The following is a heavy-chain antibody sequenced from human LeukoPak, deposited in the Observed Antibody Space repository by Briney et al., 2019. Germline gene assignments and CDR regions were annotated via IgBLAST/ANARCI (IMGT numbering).Heavy chain of an antibody. CDR1: GFTFRSHA. J-gene: IGHJ4*02. V-gene: IGHV3-23*01. Sequence: GGSLRLSCVDSGFTFRSHAMSWVRQAPEKGLEFVSGIYENGGTTYYADSVKGRFSISRDNSKNTLYLQMDSLRGEDTAVYYCAKDFRIGYSAHFDYWGQGALVTVSS. CDR2: IYENGGTT. D-gene: IGHD2-21*01. CDR3: AKDFRIGYSAHFDY.